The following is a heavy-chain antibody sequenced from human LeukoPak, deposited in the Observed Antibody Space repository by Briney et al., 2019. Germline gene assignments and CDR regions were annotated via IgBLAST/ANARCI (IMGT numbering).Heavy chain of an antibody. D-gene: IGHD5-12*01. J-gene: IGHJ4*02. CDR1: GGSFSGYY. Sequence: SETLSLTCAVYGGSFSGYYWSWIRQPPGKGLEWIGEINHSGGTNYNPSLKSRVTISVDTSKNQFSLKLSSVTAADTAVYYCARRDIVATYYFDYWGQGTLVTVSS. CDR3: ARRDIVATYYFDY. V-gene: IGHV4-34*01. CDR2: INHSGGT.